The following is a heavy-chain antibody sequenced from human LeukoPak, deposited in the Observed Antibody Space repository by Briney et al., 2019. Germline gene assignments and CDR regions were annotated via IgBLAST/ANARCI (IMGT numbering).Heavy chain of an antibody. CDR3: ARERSAMIVVFAY. V-gene: IGHV3-33*01. Sequence: GGSLRLSCAASGFTFSSYGMHWVRQAPGKGLEWVAVIWYDGSNKYYADSVKGRFTISRDNSKNTLYLQMNSLRAEDTAVYYCARERSAMIVVFAYWGQGTLVTVSS. CDR2: IWYDGSNK. J-gene: IGHJ4*02. CDR1: GFTFSSYG. D-gene: IGHD3-22*01.